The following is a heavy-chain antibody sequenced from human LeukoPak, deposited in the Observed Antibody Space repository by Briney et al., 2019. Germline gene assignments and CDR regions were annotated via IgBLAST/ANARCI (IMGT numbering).Heavy chain of an antibody. Sequence: GGSLTLSCAASGFTVSSNYMSWVRQAPGKGPQWVSVIYSGGSTYYADSVKGRFTISRDNSKNTLYLQMNGLRAEDTAVYYCARSAVTGPGWIDPWGHGSLCSVSS. D-gene: IGHD6-19*01. J-gene: IGHJ5*02. CDR3: ARSAVTGPGWIDP. CDR2: IYSGGST. V-gene: IGHV3-53*01. CDR1: GFTVSSNY.